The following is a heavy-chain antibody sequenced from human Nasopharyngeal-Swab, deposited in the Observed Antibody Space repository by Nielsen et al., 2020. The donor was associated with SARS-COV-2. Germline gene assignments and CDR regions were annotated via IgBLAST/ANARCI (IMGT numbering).Heavy chain of an antibody. Sequence: GGSLRLSCAASGFTFDDYAIHWVRQAPGKGLEWVSGISWNSGSIGYADSVKGRFTISRDNAKNSLYLQMNSLRAEDTALYYCAKDCAPYSSGYDYWGQGTLVTVSS. J-gene: IGHJ4*02. CDR2: ISWNSGSI. CDR3: AKDCAPYSSGYDY. V-gene: IGHV3-9*01. CDR1: GFTFDDYA. D-gene: IGHD6-19*01.